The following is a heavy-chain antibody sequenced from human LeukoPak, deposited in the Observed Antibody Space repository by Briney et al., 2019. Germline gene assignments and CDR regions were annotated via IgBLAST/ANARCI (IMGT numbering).Heavy chain of an antibody. J-gene: IGHJ4*02. Sequence: SETLSLTCAVYGGSVSGYYWRWIRQPPGRGLEGIGEINHSGSTNYNPSLKSQVTISVAASKSQFSLKLSSVTAADTAVYYCARGDLKSGSNWGQGTLVTVSS. CDR2: INHSGST. V-gene: IGHV4-34*01. CDR3: ARGDLKSGSN. CDR1: GGSVSGYY. D-gene: IGHD3-3*01.